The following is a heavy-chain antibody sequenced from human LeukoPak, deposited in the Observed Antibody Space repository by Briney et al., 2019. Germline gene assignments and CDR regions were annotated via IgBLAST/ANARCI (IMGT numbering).Heavy chain of an antibody. CDR2: INHSGST. D-gene: IGHD4-17*01. CDR3: ARDMGDYVPDY. Sequence: SETLSLTCAVYGGSFSGYYWSWIRQPPGKGLEWIGEINHSGSTNYNPSLKSRVTISVDTSKNQFSLKLSSVTAADTAVYYCARDMGDYVPDYWGQGTLVTVSS. CDR1: GGSFSGYY. V-gene: IGHV4-34*01. J-gene: IGHJ4*02.